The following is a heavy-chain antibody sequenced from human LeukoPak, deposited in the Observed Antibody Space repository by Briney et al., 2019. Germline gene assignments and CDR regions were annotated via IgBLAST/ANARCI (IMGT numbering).Heavy chain of an antibody. D-gene: IGHD1-26*01. Sequence: GGPLRLSCAASGFTLRHFYMSWIRRAPGEGREWVSYIGNSTDIKYADSVKGRFTISRDNAKNPLFLQMNSLRAEDTAVYYCARGGATSDYWGQGTLVTVSS. J-gene: IGHJ4*02. CDR1: GFTLRHFY. V-gene: IGHV3-11*05. CDR3: ARGGATSDY. CDR2: IGNSTDI.